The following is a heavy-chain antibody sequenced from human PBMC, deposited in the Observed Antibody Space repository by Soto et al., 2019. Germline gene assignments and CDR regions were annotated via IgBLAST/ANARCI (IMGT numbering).Heavy chain of an antibody. CDR2: INPDNGNT. D-gene: IGHD2-15*01. Sequence: ASVNVSCKASGYTCAWYTMNWVRQAPGQRLEWMGWINPDNGNTKSSQKFQDRVIITRDTSASTAYMDLSSLRSEDTAVYYCARGIATGQLDPWGQGTLVTVSS. CDR3: ARGIATGQLDP. CDR1: GYTCAWYT. V-gene: IGHV1-3*01. J-gene: IGHJ5*02.